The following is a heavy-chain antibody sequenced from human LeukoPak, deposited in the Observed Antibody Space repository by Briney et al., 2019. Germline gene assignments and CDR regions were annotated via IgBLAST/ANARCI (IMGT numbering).Heavy chain of an antibody. Sequence: GGSLRLSCAASGFPFHDHDMYWVRQTPGKGLEWVAFIWYDGSDKYYADSVKGRFTISRDNSKNTLYLQMNSLRVEDTAVYYCAKGVAVAGTPPDVWGKGTTVTVSS. V-gene: IGHV3-30*02. CDR2: IWYDGSDK. J-gene: IGHJ6*04. D-gene: IGHD6-19*01. CDR1: GFPFHDHD. CDR3: AKGVAVAGTPPDV.